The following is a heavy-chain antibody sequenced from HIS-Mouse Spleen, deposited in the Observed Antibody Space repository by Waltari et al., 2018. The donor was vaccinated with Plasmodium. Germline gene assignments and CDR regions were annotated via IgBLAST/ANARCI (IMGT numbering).Heavy chain of an antibody. J-gene: IGHJ2*01. D-gene: IGHD6-13*01. CDR2: IKQDGREK. Sequence: EVQLVESGGGLVQPGGSLRLSCAASGFTFSSYWLSWVRQAPGKGLGRVANIKQDGREKSYVDSVKGRFTISRDNAKNSLYLQMNSLRAEDTAVYYCASSWYWYFDLWGRGTLVTVSS. CDR3: ASSWYWYFDL. CDR1: GFTFSSYW. V-gene: IGHV3-7*02.